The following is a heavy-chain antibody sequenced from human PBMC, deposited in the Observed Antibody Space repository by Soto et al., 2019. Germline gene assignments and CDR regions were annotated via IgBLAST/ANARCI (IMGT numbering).Heavy chain of an antibody. CDR2: ISYDGSNQ. CDR3: ARAFYDSDAGSKEEYSDY. D-gene: IGHD3-10*01. J-gene: IGHJ4*02. CDR1: GFTFSTHS. V-gene: IGHV3-30-3*01. Sequence: QVQLVESGGGVVQPGRTLRLSCAASGFTFSTHSMDWVRQAPGKGLEWVAFISYDGSNQYYASSVKGRFTISRDNSKTALYLQMNSPRAEDTAVYYCARAFYDSDAGSKEEYSDYWGQGTLVTVSS.